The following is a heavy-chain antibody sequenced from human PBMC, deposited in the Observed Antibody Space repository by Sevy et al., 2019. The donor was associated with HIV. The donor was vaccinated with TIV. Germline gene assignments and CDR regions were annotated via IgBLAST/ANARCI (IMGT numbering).Heavy chain of an antibody. V-gene: IGHV3-66*01. CDR3: ARGKSGYGYALNY. J-gene: IGHJ4*02. D-gene: IGHD5-18*01. CDR2: IHSDDTT. CDR1: GFTVNSNY. Sequence: GGSLRLSCAASGFTVNSNYMTWVRQAPGKGLEGVSVIHSDDTTYHSDSVKDRSTISRDNFKNTLYLHMSSLRAEDTDVYYCARGKSGYGYALNYWGQGTLVTVSS.